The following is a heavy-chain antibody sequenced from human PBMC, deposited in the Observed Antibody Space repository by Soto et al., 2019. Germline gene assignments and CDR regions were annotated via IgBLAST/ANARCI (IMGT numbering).Heavy chain of an antibody. J-gene: IGHJ4*02. CDR1: GGSFSGYY. Sequence: QVQLQQWGAGLLKPSETLSLTCAVYGGSFSGYYWNWIRQPPGKGLEWIGEINHSGSTNYNPSLKSRVTISVDTYKNPFSLKLSSVTAADTAVYYCARGWGSGVFDYWGQGTLVTVSS. D-gene: IGHD6-19*01. V-gene: IGHV4-34*01. CDR2: INHSGST. CDR3: ARGWGSGVFDY.